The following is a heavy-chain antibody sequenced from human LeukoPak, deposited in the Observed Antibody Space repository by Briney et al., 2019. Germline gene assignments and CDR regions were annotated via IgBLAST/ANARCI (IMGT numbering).Heavy chain of an antibody. Sequence: SETLSLTCTVSGGSISSYYWSWIRQPPGKGLEWIGYIYYSGTTYYSQPLKSRVTISVDTSKDQFSLKLTSVTAADTAVYYCARQGSAGDYVFFWGQGTLVTVSS. V-gene: IGHV4-59*08. CDR1: GGSISSYY. D-gene: IGHD3-16*01. CDR3: ARQGSAGDYVFF. J-gene: IGHJ4*02. CDR2: IYYSGTT.